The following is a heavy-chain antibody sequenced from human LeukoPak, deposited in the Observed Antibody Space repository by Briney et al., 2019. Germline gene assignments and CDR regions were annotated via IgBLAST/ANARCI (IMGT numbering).Heavy chain of an antibody. J-gene: IGHJ3*02. CDR3: ARDLGDGYNFDAFDI. CDR2: IYYSGST. CDR1: GGSISSYY. D-gene: IGHD5-24*01. Sequence: SETLSLTCTVSGGSISSYYWSWIRQPPGKGLEWIGYIYYSGSTNYNPSLKSRVTISVDTSKNQFSLKLSSVTAADTAEYYCARDLGDGYNFDAFDIWGQGTMVTVSS. V-gene: IGHV4-59*01.